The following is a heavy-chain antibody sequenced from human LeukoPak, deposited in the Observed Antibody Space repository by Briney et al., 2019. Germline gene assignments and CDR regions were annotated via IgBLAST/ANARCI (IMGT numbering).Heavy chain of an antibody. Sequence: GGSLRLSCTASGFIFSSYAMSWVRQAPGKGLEWVSTISGSGGTTHYGDSVKGRFTISRDNSKNTLYLQMNSLRAEDTAVYYCARARGSYSFDYWGQGTLVTVSS. V-gene: IGHV3-23*01. J-gene: IGHJ4*02. CDR2: ISGSGGTT. CDR3: ARARGSYSFDY. CDR1: GFIFSSYA. D-gene: IGHD1-26*01.